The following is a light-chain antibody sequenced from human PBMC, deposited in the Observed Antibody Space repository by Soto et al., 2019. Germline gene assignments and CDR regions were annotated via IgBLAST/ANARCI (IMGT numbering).Light chain of an antibody. Sequence: SLLTKPASMYRSPGQSITISCNGSDVRGNKYVSWYQHYPGKAPKLIISDVSSRPSGVSDRFSGSKSGDSASLTISGLQAEDEADYYCSAFTGTTYVFGTGTKVTVL. CDR3: SAFTGTTYV. CDR2: DVS. V-gene: IGLV2-14*03. CDR1: DVRGNKY. J-gene: IGLJ1*01.